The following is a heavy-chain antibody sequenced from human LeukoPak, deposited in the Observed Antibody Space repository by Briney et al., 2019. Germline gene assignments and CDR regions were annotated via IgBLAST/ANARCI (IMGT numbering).Heavy chain of an antibody. CDR1: GFTFSSYS. V-gene: IGHV3-21*01. Sequence: TGGSLRLSCAASGFTFSSYSMNWVRQAPGKGLEWVSSISSSSSYIYYADSVKGRFTISRDNAKNSLYLQMNSLRAEDTAVYYCARERYNWNDRDAFDIWGQGTMVTVSS. CDR2: ISSSSSYI. J-gene: IGHJ3*02. D-gene: IGHD1-20*01. CDR3: ARERYNWNDRDAFDI.